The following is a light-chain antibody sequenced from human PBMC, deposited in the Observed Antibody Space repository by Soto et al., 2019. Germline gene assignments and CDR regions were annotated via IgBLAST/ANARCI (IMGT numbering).Light chain of an antibody. CDR2: AAS. V-gene: IGKV1-12*01. CDR3: QQANSFPGT. Sequence: DIQMTDSPSSASASVGDIVTITCRASQRIIRWLAWYQQRQGKASKLLIYAASNLQSELPSMFCGSGSGTDFTLTISSLQPEDLATNFRQQANSFPGTFGGGTKVDIK. J-gene: IGKJ4*01. CDR1: QRIIRW.